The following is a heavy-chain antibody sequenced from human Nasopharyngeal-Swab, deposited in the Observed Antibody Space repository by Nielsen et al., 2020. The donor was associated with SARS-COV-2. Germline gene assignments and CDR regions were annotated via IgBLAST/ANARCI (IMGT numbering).Heavy chain of an antibody. CDR1: GFTFDDYG. V-gene: IGHV3-20*04. D-gene: IGHD3-10*01. CDR3: ASEDGFGEFYGMDV. CDR2: ISWNGGRT. J-gene: IGHJ6*02. Sequence: GESLKISCAASGFTFDDYGMSWVRQAPGKGLEWVSGISWNGGRTGYADSVKGRFTISRDNAKNSLYLQMNSLRAEDTALYYCASEDGFGEFYGMDVWGQGTTVTVSS.